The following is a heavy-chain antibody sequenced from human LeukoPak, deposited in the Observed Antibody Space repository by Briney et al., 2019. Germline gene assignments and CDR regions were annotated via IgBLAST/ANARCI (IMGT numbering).Heavy chain of an antibody. Sequence: SETLSLTCTVSGGSISSYYWGWIRQPPGKGLEWIGSIYYSGSTYYNPSLKSRVTISVDTSKNQFSLKLSSVTAADTAVYYCARQRWLQSRDFDYWGQGTLVTVSS. V-gene: IGHV4-39*01. D-gene: IGHD5-24*01. J-gene: IGHJ4*02. CDR2: IYYSGST. CDR3: ARQRWLQSRDFDY. CDR1: GGSISSYY.